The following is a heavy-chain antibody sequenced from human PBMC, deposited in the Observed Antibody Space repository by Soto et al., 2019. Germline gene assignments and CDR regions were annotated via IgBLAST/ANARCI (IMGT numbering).Heavy chain of an antibody. Sequence: QVQLQESGPGLVRPSETLSLTCTVSGGSVTTGSYNWSWIRRPPGKGLEWIGNIFFTGITHYNPSLNNRVTMSVETSKNQFYLTVTSVTAADTDVYYCARDGHGMEVWGQGTTVTVSS. CDR2: IFFTGIT. CDR1: GGSVTTGSYN. CDR3: ARDGHGMEV. V-gene: IGHV4-61*01. J-gene: IGHJ6*02.